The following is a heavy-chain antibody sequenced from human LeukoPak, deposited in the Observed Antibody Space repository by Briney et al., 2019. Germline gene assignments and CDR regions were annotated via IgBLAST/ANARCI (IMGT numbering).Heavy chain of an antibody. CDR2: INPSGGST. CDR1: GYTFTSYY. J-gene: IGHJ5*02. D-gene: IGHD4-23*01. Sequence: ASVKVSCKASGYTFTSYYMHWVRQAPGQGPEWMGIINPSGGSTSYAQKFQGRVAMTRDMSTSTDYMELSSLRSEDTAVYYCARDNSVEDTAWWFDPWGQGTLVTVSS. CDR3: ARDNSVEDTAWWFDP. V-gene: IGHV1-46*01.